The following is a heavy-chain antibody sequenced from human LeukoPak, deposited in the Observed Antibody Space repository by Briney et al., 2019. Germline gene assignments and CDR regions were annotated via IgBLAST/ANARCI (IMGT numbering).Heavy chain of an antibody. CDR2: IIPIFGTA. V-gene: IGHV1-69*05. D-gene: IGHD6-13*01. Sequence: APVKVSCKASGGTFSSYAISWVRQAPGQGLEWMGRIIPIFGTANYAQKFQGRVTITTDESTSTAYMELSSLRSEDTAVYYCAREKQPDAFDIWGQGTMVTVSS. CDR3: AREKQPDAFDI. J-gene: IGHJ3*02. CDR1: GGTFSSYA.